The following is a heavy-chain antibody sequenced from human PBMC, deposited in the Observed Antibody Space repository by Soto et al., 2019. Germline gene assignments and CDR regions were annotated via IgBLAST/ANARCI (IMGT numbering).Heavy chain of an antibody. CDR3: AGVYDSSGSYLDY. Sequence: SETLSLTCTVSGGSISSGDYYWSWIRQPPGKGLEWIGYIYYSGSTYYNPSLKSRVTISVDTSKNQFSLKLSSVTAADTAVYYCAGVYDSSGSYLDYWGQGTLVTVSS. CDR2: IYYSGST. CDR1: GGSISSGDYY. V-gene: IGHV4-30-4*01. J-gene: IGHJ4*02. D-gene: IGHD3-22*01.